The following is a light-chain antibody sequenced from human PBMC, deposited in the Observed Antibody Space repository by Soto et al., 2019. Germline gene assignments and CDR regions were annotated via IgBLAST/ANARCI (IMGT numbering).Light chain of an antibody. Sequence: DIHMPQSPSTLSASVGDRVTITCRASQSISSWLAWYQQKPGKAPKLLIYDASSLESGVPSRFSGSGSGTEFTLTISSLQPDDFATYYCQQYNSYSGTFGQGTKVDIK. CDR3: QQYNSYSGT. CDR2: DAS. V-gene: IGKV1-5*01. CDR1: QSISSW. J-gene: IGKJ1*01.